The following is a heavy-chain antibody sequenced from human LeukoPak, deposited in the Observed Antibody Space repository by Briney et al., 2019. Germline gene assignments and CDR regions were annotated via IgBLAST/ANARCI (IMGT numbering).Heavy chain of an antibody. D-gene: IGHD3-10*01. V-gene: IGHV4-34*01. J-gene: IGHJ6*02. CDR1: GGSFSGYY. CDR2: IHHSGST. CDR3: ARGRVRRPGYYYGMDV. Sequence: PSETLSLTCAVYGGSFSGYYWNWIRQPPGKGLEWVGEIHHSGSTNYNPSLKSRVTISVDTSKNQFSLKLSSVTAADTAVYYCARGRVRRPGYYYGMDVWGQGTTVTVSS.